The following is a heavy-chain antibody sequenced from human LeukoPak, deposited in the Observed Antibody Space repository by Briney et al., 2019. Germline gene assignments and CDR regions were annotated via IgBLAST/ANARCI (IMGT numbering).Heavy chain of an antibody. J-gene: IGHJ4*02. D-gene: IGHD3-16*01. CDR1: GGSINSCY. CDR3: ARHGGFASPLGY. V-gene: IGHV4-59*08. CDR2: ISYSGST. Sequence: PSETLSLTCTVSGGSINSCYWSWIRQPPGKGLECIGYISYSGSTSYNPSLKSRVTISVDTSKNQFSLKLTSVTAADTAVYYCARHGGFASPLGYWGQGTLVTVSS.